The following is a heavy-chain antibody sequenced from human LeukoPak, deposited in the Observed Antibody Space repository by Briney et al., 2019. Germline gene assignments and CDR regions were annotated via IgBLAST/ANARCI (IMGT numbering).Heavy chain of an antibody. CDR3: AKDLGLSGSLWFGEPADY. Sequence: QPGGSLRLSCAASGFTFSSYAMSWVRQAPGKGLEWVSAISGSGGSTYYADSVKGRFTISRDNSKNTLHLQMNSLRAEDTAVYYCAKDLGLSGSLWFGEPADYWGQGTLVTVSS. D-gene: IGHD3-10*01. CDR1: GFTFSSYA. V-gene: IGHV3-23*01. J-gene: IGHJ4*02. CDR2: ISGSGGST.